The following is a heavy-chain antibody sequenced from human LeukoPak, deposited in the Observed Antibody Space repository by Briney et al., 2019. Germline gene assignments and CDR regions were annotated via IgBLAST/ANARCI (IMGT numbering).Heavy chain of an antibody. CDR1: GGSISSYY. V-gene: IGHV4-59*12. D-gene: IGHD3-22*01. J-gene: IGHJ4*02. Sequence: SETLSLTCTVSGGSISSYYWSWIRQPPGKGLEWIGYIYYSGSTNYNPSLKSRVTISVDTSKNQFSLKLSSVTAADTAVYYCARGVYRRVYYYDSSGYYFDYWGQGTLVTVSS. CDR2: IYYSGST. CDR3: ARGVYRRVYYYDSSGYYFDY.